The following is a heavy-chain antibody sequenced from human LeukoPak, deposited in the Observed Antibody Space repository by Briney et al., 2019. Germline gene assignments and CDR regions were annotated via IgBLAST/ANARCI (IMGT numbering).Heavy chain of an antibody. J-gene: IGHJ3*02. CDR3: ASLWGAAPRRMDAFDI. V-gene: IGHV4-31*02. D-gene: IGHD1-26*01. CDR2: IYFSGGT. CDR1: GGSISSGGYY. Sequence: SETLSLTCTVSGGSISSGGYYWSWIRHHPGKGLEWIGYIYFSGGTYYNPSLKSRVTISVDRSKNQFSLKLSSVTAADTAVYDCASLWGAAPRRMDAFDIWGQGTMVTVSS.